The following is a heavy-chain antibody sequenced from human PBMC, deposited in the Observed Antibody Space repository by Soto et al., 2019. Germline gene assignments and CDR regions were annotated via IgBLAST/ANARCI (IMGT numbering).Heavy chain of an antibody. Sequence: ASVKVSCKASGGTFSSYAISWVRQAPGQGLEWMGGIIPIFGTANYAQKFQGRVTITADESTSTAYMELSSLRSEDTAVYYCAREXSYSSSSGDYYYYGMDVWGQGTTVTVSS. CDR2: IIPIFGTA. J-gene: IGHJ6*01. CDR1: GGTFSSYA. V-gene: IGHV1-69*13. CDR3: AREXSYSSSSGDYYYYGMDV. D-gene: IGHD6-6*01.